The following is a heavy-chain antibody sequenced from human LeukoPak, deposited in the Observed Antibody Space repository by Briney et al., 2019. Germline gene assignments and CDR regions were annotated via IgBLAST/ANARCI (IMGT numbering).Heavy chain of an antibody. V-gene: IGHV3-21*04. D-gene: IGHD3-10*01. CDR2: ISSSSSYI. CDR3: AKGSQVTMVRGEGDY. CDR1: GFTFSSYS. J-gene: IGHJ4*02. Sequence: PGGSLRLSCAASGFTFSSYSMNWVRQAPGKGLEWVSSISSSSSYIYYADSVKGRFTISRDNAKNSLYLQMNSLRAEDTAVYYCAKGSQVTMVRGEGDYWGQGTLVTVSS.